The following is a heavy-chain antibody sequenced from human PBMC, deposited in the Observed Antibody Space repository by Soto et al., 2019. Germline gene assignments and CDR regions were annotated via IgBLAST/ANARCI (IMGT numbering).Heavy chain of an antibody. D-gene: IGHD3-10*01. CDR1: GYTFTSYY. CDR3: ARDRHYCGSGSWEGPSGMDV. J-gene: IGHJ6*02. V-gene: IGHV1-46*03. CDR2: INPSGGST. Sequence: ASVKVSCKASGYTFTSYYMHWVRQAPGQGLEWMGIINPSGGSTSYAQKFQGRVTMTRDTSTSTVYMELSSLRSEDTAVYYCARDRHYCGSGSWEGPSGMDVWGQGTTVTSP.